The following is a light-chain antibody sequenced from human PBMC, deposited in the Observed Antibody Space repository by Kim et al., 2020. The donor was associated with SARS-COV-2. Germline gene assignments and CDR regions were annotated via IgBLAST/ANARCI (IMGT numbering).Light chain of an antibody. J-gene: IGKJ4*01. V-gene: IGKV3-15*01. CDR1: QSVSSN. Sequence: VSPGERATLSCRASQSVSSNVAWYQQKPGQAPRLLIYAASPRATGIPARFSGSGSGTEFTLTISSLQSEDFAVYYCQQYNKWPLTFGGGTKVDIK. CDR2: AAS. CDR3: QQYNKWPLT.